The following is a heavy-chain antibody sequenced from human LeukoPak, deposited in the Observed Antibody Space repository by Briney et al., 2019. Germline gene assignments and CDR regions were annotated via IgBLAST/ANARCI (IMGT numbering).Heavy chain of an antibody. J-gene: IGHJ6*03. CDR1: GDSVSSNSAA. D-gene: IGHD6-13*01. CDR2: TYYRSKWYN. V-gene: IGHV6-1*01. Sequence: KFSQTLSLTCAISGDSVSSNSAAWNWIRQSPSRGLEWLGRTYYRSKWYNDYAVSVKSLITINPDTSKTHFSLQLNSVNPEDTAVYYCARTGRQQLVRDVYYYYYMDVWGKGTTVTVSS. CDR3: ARTGRQQLVRDVYYYYYMDV.